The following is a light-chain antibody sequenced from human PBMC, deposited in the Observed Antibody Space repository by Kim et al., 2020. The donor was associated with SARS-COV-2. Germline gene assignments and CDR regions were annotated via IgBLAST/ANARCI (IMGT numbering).Light chain of an antibody. Sequence: VSPGETDTLSCRASESVGNNVAWYQQKIGQAPRLLIYGASTRATDIPPRFSGAGSETEFTLTITSLQSEDFAVYFCQHYDNWPPYTFGQGNKLEI. CDR3: QHYDNWPPYT. J-gene: IGKJ2*01. V-gene: IGKV3-15*01. CDR1: ESVGNN. CDR2: GAS.